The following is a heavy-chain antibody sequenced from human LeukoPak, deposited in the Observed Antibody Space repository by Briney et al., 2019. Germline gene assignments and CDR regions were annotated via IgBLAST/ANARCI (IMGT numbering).Heavy chain of an antibody. Sequence: GGSLRLSCAASGFTFSSFWMSWVRQAPGKGLGWVANIKEDGSEKYYVDSVKGRFAISRDNPQNSLYLQMSSLRAEDTALYFCARDDGYRSYDYGGQGTLVTVSS. CDR3: ARDDGYRSYDY. CDR2: IKEDGSEK. CDR1: GFTFSSFW. V-gene: IGHV3-7*01. J-gene: IGHJ4*02. D-gene: IGHD5-24*01.